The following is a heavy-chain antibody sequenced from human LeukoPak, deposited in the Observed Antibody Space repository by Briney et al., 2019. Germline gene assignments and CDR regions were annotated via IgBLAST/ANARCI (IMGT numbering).Heavy chain of an antibody. J-gene: IGHJ4*02. Sequence: SETLSLTCTVSGGSISSSSYYWGWIRQPPGKGLEWIGSIYYSGSTYYNPSLKSRVTISLHTSKNQFSLNLSSVTAADTAVYYCARGASGYTYGTFDFWGQGTLVTVSS. D-gene: IGHD5-18*01. CDR2: IYYSGST. CDR1: GGSISSSSYY. CDR3: ARGASGYTYGTFDF. V-gene: IGHV4-39*07.